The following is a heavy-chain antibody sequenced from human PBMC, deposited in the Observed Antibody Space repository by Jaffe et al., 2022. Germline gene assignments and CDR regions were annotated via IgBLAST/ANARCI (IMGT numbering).Heavy chain of an antibody. CDR1: GFSLSTSGMC. CDR3: ARTQYYYDSSGYYYPDAFDI. V-gene: IGHV2-70*20. Sequence: QVTLRESGPALVKPTQTLTLTCTFSGFSLSTSGMCVSWVRQPPGKALEWLALIDWDDDKYYSTSLKTRLTISKDTSKNQVVLTMTNMDPVDTATYYCARTQYYYDSSGYYYPDAFDIWGQGTMVTVSS. CDR2: IDWDDDK. D-gene: IGHD3-22*01. J-gene: IGHJ3*02.